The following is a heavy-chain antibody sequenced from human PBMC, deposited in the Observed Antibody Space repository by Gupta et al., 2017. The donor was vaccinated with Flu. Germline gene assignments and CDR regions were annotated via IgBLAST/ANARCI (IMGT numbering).Heavy chain of an antibody. D-gene: IGHD3-10*01. V-gene: IGHV3-33*01. CDR2: IWYDGSNK. Sequence: QVQLVESGGGVVQPGRSLRLSCAASGFTFSSHGMHWVRQAPGKGLEWVAVIWYDGSNKYYADSVKGRFTISRDNSKNTLYLQMNSLRAEDTAVYYCARESLWFGESPGRYYGMDVWGQGTTVTVSS. J-gene: IGHJ6*02. CDR3: ARESLWFGESPGRYYGMDV. CDR1: GFTFSSHG.